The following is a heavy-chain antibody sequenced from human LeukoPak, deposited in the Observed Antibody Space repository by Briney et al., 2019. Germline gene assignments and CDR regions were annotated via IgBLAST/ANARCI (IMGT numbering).Heavy chain of an antibody. Sequence: SVTVSCTASGGTFSSYAISWVRQAPGQGLEWMGGIIPIFGTANYAQKFQGRVTITADESTSTAYMELSSLRSEDTAVYYCASGRRRRYCSSTSCYVPTSIDYWGQGTLVTVSS. J-gene: IGHJ4*02. CDR2: IIPIFGTA. V-gene: IGHV1-69*01. D-gene: IGHD2-2*01. CDR1: GGTFSSYA. CDR3: ASGRRRRYCSSTSCYVPTSIDY.